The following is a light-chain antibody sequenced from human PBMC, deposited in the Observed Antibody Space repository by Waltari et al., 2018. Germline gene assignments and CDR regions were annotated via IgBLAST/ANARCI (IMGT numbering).Light chain of an antibody. V-gene: IGLV3-9*01. CDR3: QVWDTNTRV. CDR2: RDT. CDR1: NIGTKS. J-gene: IGLJ3*02. Sequence: SYELTQPLSVSVALGQTAIITCGGHNIGTKSVSWYQQKPGQAPVVVIYRDTSRPSEVSERISGSNSGNTATLTISRAQVADEADYYCQVWDTNTRVFGRGTKVTVL.